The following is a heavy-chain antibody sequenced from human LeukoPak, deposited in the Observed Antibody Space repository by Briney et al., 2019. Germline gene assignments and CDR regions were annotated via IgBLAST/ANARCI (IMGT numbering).Heavy chain of an antibody. J-gene: IGHJ4*02. Sequence: ASVKVSCKASGYTFTGYYMHWVRQAPGQGLEWMGWINPNSGGTNYAQKFQGRVTMTRDTSISTAYMELSRLRSDDTAVYYCARVRGIPYYDSSGYYFDYWGQGTLVTVSS. V-gene: IGHV1-2*02. CDR1: GYTFTGYY. CDR3: ARVRGIPYYDSSGYYFDY. D-gene: IGHD3-22*01. CDR2: INPNSGGT.